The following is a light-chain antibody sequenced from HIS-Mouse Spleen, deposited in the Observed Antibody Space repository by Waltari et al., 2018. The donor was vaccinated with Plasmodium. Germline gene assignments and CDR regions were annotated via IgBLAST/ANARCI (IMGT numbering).Light chain of an antibody. CDR1: QSVSSY. CDR3: QQRSNWPLT. J-gene: IGKJ4*01. Sequence: EIVLTKSPATMSLSPGERAPPPCRASQSVSSYLAWYRQKPGQAPRLLIYDASNRATGIPARFSCSGSGTDFTLTISSLEPEDFAVYYCQQRSNWPLTFGGGTKVEIK. CDR2: DAS. V-gene: IGKV3-11*01.